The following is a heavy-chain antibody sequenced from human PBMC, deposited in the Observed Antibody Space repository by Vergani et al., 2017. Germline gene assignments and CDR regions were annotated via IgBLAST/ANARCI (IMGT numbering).Heavy chain of an antibody. Sequence: QLQLQESGPGLVKPSETLSLTCTVSGGSISSSSYYWGWIRQPPGKGLEWIGSIYYSGSTYYNPSLKSRVTISVDTSKHQFSLKLSSVTAADTAVYYCAREKRFLEWLLYAYYFDYWGQGTLVTVSS. CDR3: AREKRFLEWLLYAYYFDY. J-gene: IGHJ4*02. D-gene: IGHD3-3*01. CDR1: GGSISSSSYY. CDR2: IYYSGST. V-gene: IGHV4-39*07.